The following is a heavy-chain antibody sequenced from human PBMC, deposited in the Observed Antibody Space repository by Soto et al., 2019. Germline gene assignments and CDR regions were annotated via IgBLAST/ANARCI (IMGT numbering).Heavy chain of an antibody. D-gene: IGHD2-15*01. CDR1: GGTFSSYT. CDR2: IIPILGIA. V-gene: IGHV1-69*02. J-gene: IGHJ6*03. Sequence: QVQLVQSGAEVKKPGSSVKVSCKASGGTFSSYTISWVRQAPGQGLEWMGRIIPILGIANYAQKFQGRVTITADKSTSTDYMELSSLRSEDTAVYYCARAYCSGGSCYSGYYYYYMDVWGKGTTVTVSS. CDR3: ARAYCSGGSCYSGYYYYYMDV.